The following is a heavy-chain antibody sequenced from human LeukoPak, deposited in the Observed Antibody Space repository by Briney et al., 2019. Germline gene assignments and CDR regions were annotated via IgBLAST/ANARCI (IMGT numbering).Heavy chain of an antibody. CDR2: IYYSGST. V-gene: IGHV4-39*01. Sequence: SETLSLTCTVSGGSISSRSYYWGWVRQPPGKGLEWIGNIYYSGSTYYNPSLKSRVTISVDTSKNQFSLTLSSVTAADTAVYYCARYYCSGGSCYRYYFDYWGQGTLVTVSS. CDR1: GGSISSRSYY. J-gene: IGHJ4*02. D-gene: IGHD2-15*01. CDR3: ARYYCSGGSCYRYYFDY.